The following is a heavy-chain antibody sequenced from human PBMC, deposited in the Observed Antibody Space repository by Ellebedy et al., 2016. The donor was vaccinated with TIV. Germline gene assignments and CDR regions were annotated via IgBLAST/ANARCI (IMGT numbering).Heavy chain of an antibody. CDR3: ARGIAVDGELDY. V-gene: IGHV3-30-3*01. Sequence: PGGSLRLSCAASGFTSSRYAMHWVRQAQGKRLEWVSAMSYDGDIKYSADPVKGRFTISRDNSKNTLYLQMNSLRAEDTAVYYCARGIAVDGELDYWGKGTLVTVSS. J-gene: IGHJ4*02. CDR2: MSYDGDIK. D-gene: IGHD6-19*01. CDR1: GFTSSRYA.